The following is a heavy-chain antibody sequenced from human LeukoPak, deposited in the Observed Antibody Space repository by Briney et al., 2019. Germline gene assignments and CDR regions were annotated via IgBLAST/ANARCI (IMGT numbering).Heavy chain of an antibody. V-gene: IGHV3-23*01. D-gene: IGHD6-13*01. CDR3: AKRTSGSSWYSSDY. Sequence: GGSLRLSCAASGFTFSSFAMNWVRQAPGKGLEWVSTMSGDATSTYYADSVKGQFTISRDNSKNTLYLQMNSLRAEDTAVYYCAKRTSGSSWYSSDYWGQGTLVTVSS. J-gene: IGHJ4*02. CDR1: GFTFSSFA. CDR2: MSGDATST.